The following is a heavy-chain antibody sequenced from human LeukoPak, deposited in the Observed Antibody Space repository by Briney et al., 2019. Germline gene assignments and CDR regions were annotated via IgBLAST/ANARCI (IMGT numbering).Heavy chain of an antibody. D-gene: IGHD3-10*01. CDR3: ARSMVRGVQLFDY. V-gene: IGHV1-18*01. CDR2: ISAYNGNT. J-gene: IGHJ4*02. CDR1: GYLFTSFG. Sequence: ASVKVSCKTSGYLFTSFGISWVRQAPGQGLEWMGWISAYNGNTDFAQKLQGRVTMTTDTSTSTAYMELRSLRSDDTAVYYCARSMVRGVQLFDYWGQGTLVTVSS.